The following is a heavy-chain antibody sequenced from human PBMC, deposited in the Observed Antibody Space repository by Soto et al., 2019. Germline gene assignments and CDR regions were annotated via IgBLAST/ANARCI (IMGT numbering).Heavy chain of an antibody. CDR2: IRSKANSYAT. D-gene: IGHD1-26*01. V-gene: IGHV3-73*02. CDR1: GFTFSGSA. CDR3: TRREDSWSYYVY. Sequence: EVQLVESGGGLVQPGGSLKLSCAASGFTFSGSAMHWVRQASGKGLEWVGRIRSKANSYATAYAASVKGRFNISRDDSKKPAYLQMNSTKTEDTAVYYCTRREDSWSYYVYWGQGTLVTVSS. J-gene: IGHJ4*02.